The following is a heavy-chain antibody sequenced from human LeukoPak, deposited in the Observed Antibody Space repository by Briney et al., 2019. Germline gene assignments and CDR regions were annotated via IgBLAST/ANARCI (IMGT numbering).Heavy chain of an antibody. J-gene: IGHJ6*02. Sequence: ASVKVSCTASGYXLTAYYMHWVRQAPGQGLEWMGWMNPHSGGANYAQKFRARVSMTTDTTINTAYLELTGLTSDDTALYYCARAERTVSGLDVWGQGTTVTVSS. CDR1: GYXLTAYY. D-gene: IGHD2-2*01. V-gene: IGHV1-2*02. CDR3: ARAERTVSGLDV. CDR2: MNPHSGGA.